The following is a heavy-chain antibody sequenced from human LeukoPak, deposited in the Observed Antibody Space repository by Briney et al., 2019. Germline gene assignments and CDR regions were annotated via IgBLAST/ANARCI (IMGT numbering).Heavy chain of an antibody. CDR1: GFTFSSYG. V-gene: IGHV3-23*01. Sequence: PGGSLRLSCAASGFTFSSYGMHWVRQAPGKGLEWVSVISGSGDTTFYADSVKGRFTISKDNSKNTLYLQMNNLRAEDTAVYYCAKAGGSADYGGNSGNVYWGQGTLVIVSS. CDR3: AKAGGSADYGGNSGNVY. D-gene: IGHD4-23*01. CDR2: ISGSGDTT. J-gene: IGHJ4*02.